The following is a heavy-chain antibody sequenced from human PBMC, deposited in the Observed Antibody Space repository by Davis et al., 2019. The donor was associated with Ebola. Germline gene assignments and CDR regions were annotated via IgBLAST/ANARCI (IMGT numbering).Heavy chain of an antibody. CDR1: GYSFTCYW. D-gene: IGHD1-7*01. Sequence: GESLKISCKGSGYSFTCYWIGWVRQMPGKGLEWMGIIYPGDSDTRYSPSFQGQVTISADKSISTAYLQWSSLKASDTAMYYCARNGNWYNWNYRWFDPWGQGTLVTVSS. J-gene: IGHJ5*02. CDR3: ARNGNWYNWNYRWFDP. V-gene: IGHV5-51*01. CDR2: IYPGDSDT.